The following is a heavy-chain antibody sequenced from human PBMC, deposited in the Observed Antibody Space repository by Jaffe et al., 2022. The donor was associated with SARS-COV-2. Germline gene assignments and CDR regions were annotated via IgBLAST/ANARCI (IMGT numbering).Heavy chain of an antibody. CDR3: TREAAVAGNWNIWFDP. D-gene: IGHD6-19*01. CDR2: IRSKAYGGTT. CDR1: GFTFGDYA. J-gene: IGHJ5*02. V-gene: IGHV3-49*04. Sequence: EVHLVESGGGLVQPGRSLRLSCTASGFTFGDYAMSWVRQAPGKGLEWVGFIRSKAYGGTTEYAASVKGRFTFSRDDSKSIAYLQMNSLKTEDTAVYSCTREAAVAGNWNIWFDPWGQGTLVTVSS.